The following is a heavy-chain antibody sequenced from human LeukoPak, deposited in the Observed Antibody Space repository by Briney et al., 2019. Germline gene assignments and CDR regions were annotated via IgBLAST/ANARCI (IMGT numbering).Heavy chain of an antibody. CDR2: INPNSGGT. CDR3: ARLRRYYDILTGYSHNYFDY. CDR1: SYTFTGYY. V-gene: IGHV1-2*02. Sequence: ASVKVSCKASSYTFTGYYMHWVRQAPGQGLEWMGWINPNSGGTNYAQKFQGRVTMTRDTSISTAYMELSRLRSDDTAVYYCARLRRYYDILTGYSHNYFDYWGQGTLVTVSS. J-gene: IGHJ4*02. D-gene: IGHD3-9*01.